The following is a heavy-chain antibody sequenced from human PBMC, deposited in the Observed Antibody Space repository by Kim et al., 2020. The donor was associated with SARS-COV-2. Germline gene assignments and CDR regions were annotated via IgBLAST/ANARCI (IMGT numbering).Heavy chain of an antibody. CDR2: IIPIFGTA. CDR3: AFKGGELFFGDQGYGMDV. CDR1: GGTFSSYT. D-gene: IGHD3-10*01. J-gene: IGHJ6*02. Sequence: SVKVSCKASGGTFSSYTISWVRQAPGQGLEWMGGIIPIFGTANYAQKFQGRVTITADESTSTAYMELSSLRSEDTAVYYCAFKGGELFFGDQGYGMDVWGQGTTVTVSS. V-gene: IGHV1-69*13.